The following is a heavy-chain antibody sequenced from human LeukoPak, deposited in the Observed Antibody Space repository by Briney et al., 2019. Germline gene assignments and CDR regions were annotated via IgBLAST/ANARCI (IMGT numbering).Heavy chain of an antibody. D-gene: IGHD3-16*01. Sequence: PGGSLRLPCAASGFTFSSYAMSWVRQAPGKGLEWASGISGGGGSTYYADSVKGRFTISRDNSKNTLSLQMNSLRAEDTAVYYCAKPGNFGGRAVHTTDSWGQGTLVTVSP. V-gene: IGHV3-23*01. CDR3: AKPGNFGGRAVHTTDS. CDR1: GFTFSSYA. CDR2: ISGGGGST. J-gene: IGHJ4*02.